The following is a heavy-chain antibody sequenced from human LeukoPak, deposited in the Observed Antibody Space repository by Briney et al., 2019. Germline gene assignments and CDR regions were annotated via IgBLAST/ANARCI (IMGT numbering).Heavy chain of an antibody. CDR1: GFTFSSYA. CDR3: AKSLLWFGELSHYYYYYGMDV. J-gene: IGHJ6*02. Sequence: GGSLRLSCAASGFTFSSYAMSWVRQAPGKGLEWVSAISGSGGSTYYADSVKGRFTISRDNSKNTLYLQMNSLRAEDTAVYYCAKSLLWFGELSHYYYYYGMDVWGQGTTVTASS. D-gene: IGHD3-10*01. CDR2: ISGSGGST. V-gene: IGHV3-23*01.